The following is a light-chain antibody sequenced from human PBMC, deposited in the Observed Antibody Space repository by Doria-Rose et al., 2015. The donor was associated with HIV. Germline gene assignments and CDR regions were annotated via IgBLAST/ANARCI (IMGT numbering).Light chain of an antibody. V-gene: IGKV4-1*01. Sequence: VLTQPPESLGMSLGERATLNCKSNQSLLYTSKNYLAWYQQKPGQPPKLLIYWASTRQSGVPARFSGSGSGTDFTLTISSLEAEDVAVYYCQQYYDTPSFGPGATVDIE. CDR3: QQYYDTPS. CDR2: WAS. J-gene: IGKJ3*01. CDR1: QSLLYTSKNY.